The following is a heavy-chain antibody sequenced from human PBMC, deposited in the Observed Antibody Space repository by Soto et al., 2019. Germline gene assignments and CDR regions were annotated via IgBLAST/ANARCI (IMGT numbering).Heavy chain of an antibody. Sequence: SVKVSCKASGFTFTSSAVQWVRQARGQRLEWIGWIVVGSGNTNYAQKFQERVTITRDMSTSTAYMELSSLRSEDTAVYYCAANEVIVVNYGMDVWGQGTTVTVSS. V-gene: IGHV1-58*01. CDR3: AANEVIVVNYGMDV. CDR2: IVVGSGNT. D-gene: IGHD3-22*01. CDR1: GFTFTSSA. J-gene: IGHJ6*02.